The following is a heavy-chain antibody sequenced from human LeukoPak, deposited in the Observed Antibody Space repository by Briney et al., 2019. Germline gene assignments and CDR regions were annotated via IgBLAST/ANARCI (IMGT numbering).Heavy chain of an antibody. CDR2: INSDGSST. D-gene: IGHD6-19*01. CDR1: GFTFSSYW. J-gene: IGHJ4*02. Sequence: PGGSLRLSCAASGFTFSSYWMHWVRQAPGKGLVWVSRINSDGSSTSYADSVKGRFTISRDNAENTLYLQMNSLRAEDTAVYYCARGGSSGWYGGESYYFDYWGQGTLVTVSS. V-gene: IGHV3-74*01. CDR3: ARGGSSGWYGGESYYFDY.